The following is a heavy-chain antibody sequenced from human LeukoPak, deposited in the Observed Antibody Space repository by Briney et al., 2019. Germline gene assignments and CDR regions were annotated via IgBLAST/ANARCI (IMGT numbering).Heavy chain of an antibody. V-gene: IGHV3-48*01. CDR3: ARQTLAIRELPPSRWFDP. J-gene: IGHJ5*02. D-gene: IGHD2-2*01. Sequence: PGGSLRLSCAASGFTFSSYSMNWVRQAPGKGLEWVSYISSSSSTIYYADSVKGRFTISRDNAKNSLYLQMNSLRAEDTAVYYCARQTLAIRELPPSRWFDPWGQGTLVTVSS. CDR1: GFTFSSYS. CDR2: ISSSSSTI.